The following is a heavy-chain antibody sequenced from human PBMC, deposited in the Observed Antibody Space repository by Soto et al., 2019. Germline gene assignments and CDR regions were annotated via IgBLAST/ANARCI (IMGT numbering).Heavy chain of an antibody. Sequence: QVQLVQSGAEVKKPGASVTVSCRASGDTFTGYYMHWVRQAPGQGLEWMGWINPNSGVTKYAQKLQGWVTMTRDTSIRTVDMELSRLRSDDTAVYYCARESGGATATLDYYYFYMDVWGTGTTVTVS. CDR1: GDTFTGYY. V-gene: IGHV1-2*04. CDR2: INPNSGVT. D-gene: IGHD5-12*01. J-gene: IGHJ6*03. CDR3: ARESGGATATLDYYYFYMDV.